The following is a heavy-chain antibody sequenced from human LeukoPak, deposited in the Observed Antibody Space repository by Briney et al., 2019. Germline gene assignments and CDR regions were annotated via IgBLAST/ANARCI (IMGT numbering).Heavy chain of an antibody. D-gene: IGHD1-1*01. Sequence: PSETLSLTCTVSGGSISSYYWSWIRQPPGKGLEWIGYIYYSGSTNYNPSLKSRVTISVDTSKNQFSLKLSSVTAADTAVYYCARQTGGWFDGWGQGTLVTVSS. CDR2: IYYSGST. CDR1: GGSISSYY. V-gene: IGHV4-59*01. J-gene: IGHJ5*02. CDR3: ARQTGGWFDG.